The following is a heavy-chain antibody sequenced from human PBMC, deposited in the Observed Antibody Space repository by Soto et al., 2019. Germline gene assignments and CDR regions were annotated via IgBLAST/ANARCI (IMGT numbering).Heavy chain of an antibody. V-gene: IGHV3-23*01. CDR1: GFTFSSYA. CDR3: TYISTSSDY. CDR2: ISGSGGST. J-gene: IGHJ4*02. D-gene: IGHD6-13*01. Sequence: EVQLLESGGGLVQPGGSLRLSCAASGFTFSSYAMSWVRQAPGKGLEWVSAISGSGGSTYYADSVKGRFTISRDNSKNTLYLQMNSLRAEHTALYYCTYISTSSDYWGQGTLVTVSS.